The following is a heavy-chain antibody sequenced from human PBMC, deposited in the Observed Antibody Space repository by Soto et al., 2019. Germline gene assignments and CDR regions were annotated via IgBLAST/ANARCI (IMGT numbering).Heavy chain of an antibody. Sequence: PSETLSLTCAVSGASVSYGSYFWSWIRQPPGKGLEWIGYIYYSGSTNYNPSLKRRVTMSLDTSENQLSLKLISVTAAATAVYYCARAPGIRTRTPRLDYWGQGILVTVSS. CDR1: GASVSYGSYF. J-gene: IGHJ4*02. D-gene: IGHD1-7*01. V-gene: IGHV4-61*01. CDR3: ARAPGIRTRTPRLDY. CDR2: IYYSGST.